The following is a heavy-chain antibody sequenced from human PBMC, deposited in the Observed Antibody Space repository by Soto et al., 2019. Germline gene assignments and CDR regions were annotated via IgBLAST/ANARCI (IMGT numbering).Heavy chain of an antibody. CDR3: AKDMTGGYCSGGSCYSGVVY. V-gene: IGHV3-9*01. Sequence: SLRLSCAASGFTFDDYAMHWVRQAPGKGLEWVSGISWNSGSIGYADSVKGRFTISRDNAKNSLYLQMNSLRAEDTALYYCAKDMTGGYCSGGSCYSGVVYWGQGTLVTVSS. J-gene: IGHJ4*02. CDR2: ISWNSGSI. CDR1: GFTFDDYA. D-gene: IGHD2-15*01.